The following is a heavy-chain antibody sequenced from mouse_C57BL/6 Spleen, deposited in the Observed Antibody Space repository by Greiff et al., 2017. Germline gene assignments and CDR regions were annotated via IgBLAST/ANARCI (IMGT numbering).Heavy chain of an antibody. Sequence: EVQRVESGPELVKPGASVKISCKASGYSFTGYYMNWVKQSPEKSLEWIGEINPSTGGTTYNQKFKAKATLTVDKSSSTAYMQLKSLTSEDSAVYYCARAPYRDYYAMDYWGQGTSVTVSS. V-gene: IGHV1-42*01. CDR3: ARAPYRDYYAMDY. J-gene: IGHJ4*01. CDR1: GYSFTGYY. CDR2: INPSTGGT. D-gene: IGHD2-14*01.